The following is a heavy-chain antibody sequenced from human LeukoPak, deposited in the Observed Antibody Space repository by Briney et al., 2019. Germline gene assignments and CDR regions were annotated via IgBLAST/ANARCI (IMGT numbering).Heavy chain of an antibody. D-gene: IGHD4-23*01. J-gene: IGHJ4*02. CDR2: ISYDGSNK. V-gene: IGHV3-30*18. CDR3: AKATTVVTPCDY. CDR1: GFTFSSYG. Sequence: PGRSLRHSCAASGFTFSSYGMHWVRQAPGKGLEWVAVISYDGSNKYYADSVKGRFTISRDNSKNTLYLQMNSLRAEDTAVYYCAKATTVVTPCDYWGQGTLVTVSS.